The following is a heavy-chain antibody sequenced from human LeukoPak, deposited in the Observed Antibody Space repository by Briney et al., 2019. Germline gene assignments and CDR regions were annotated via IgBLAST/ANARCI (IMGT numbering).Heavy chain of an antibody. CDR2: IHTSGNT. D-gene: IGHD3-10*01. CDR1: GGSVSSGSYC. Sequence: SQTLSLTCTVSGGSVSSGSYCWSWIRQPAGKGLEWIGHIHTSGNTNYNPSLKSRVTISVDTSKNQFSLKLSSVTAADTAVYYCARTRYYYNSRSYGSPYYFDYWGQGTLVTVSS. V-gene: IGHV4-61*09. J-gene: IGHJ4*02. CDR3: ARTRYYYNSRSYGSPYYFDY.